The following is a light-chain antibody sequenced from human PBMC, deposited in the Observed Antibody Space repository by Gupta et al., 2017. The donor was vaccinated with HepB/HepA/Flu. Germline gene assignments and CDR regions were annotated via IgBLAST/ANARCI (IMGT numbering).Light chain of an antibody. Sequence: QSVLTQPPSTSETPGQRLTISCSGSSSNIGSNDVHWYQQLPGTAPKLLIYRNNRRPSGVPDRFAGSTSCTSASLAIRGLRSEDDADEDEYDWDASLSGNWVFGGGTKLTVL. CDR1: SSNIGSND. CDR3: YDWDASLSGNWV. V-gene: IGLV1-47*01. CDR2: RNN. J-gene: IGLJ3*02.